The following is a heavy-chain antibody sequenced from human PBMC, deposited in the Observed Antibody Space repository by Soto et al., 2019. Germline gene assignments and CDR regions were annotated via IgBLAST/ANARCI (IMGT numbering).Heavy chain of an antibody. D-gene: IGHD6-13*01. J-gene: IGHJ4*02. CDR2: IYHSGST. CDR3: ASLPGIAAAGPTRRFDY. CDR1: GGSISSSNW. V-gene: IGHV4-4*02. Sequence: QVQLQESGPGLVKPSGTLSLTCAVSGGSISSSNWWSWVRQPPGKGLEWIGEIYHSGSTNYNPSRKSRVTISVDKPKNPRPLKLSSVTAADTAVYYCASLPGIAAAGPTRRFDYWGQGTLVTVSS.